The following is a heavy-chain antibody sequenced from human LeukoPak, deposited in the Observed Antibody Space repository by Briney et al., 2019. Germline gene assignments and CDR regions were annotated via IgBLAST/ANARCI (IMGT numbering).Heavy chain of an antibody. CDR3: ISYTVVGHFDY. D-gene: IGHD4-23*01. CDR2: IRSKPNTYAT. Sequence: GGSLRLSCAASGFTFSGSAMQWVRQASGKGLEWVGRIRSKPNTYATAYAASVKGRFTISRDDSKNTAYLQMNSLKTEDTAVYYCISYTVVGHFDYWGQGTLVTVSS. J-gene: IGHJ4*02. V-gene: IGHV3-73*01. CDR1: GFTFSGSA.